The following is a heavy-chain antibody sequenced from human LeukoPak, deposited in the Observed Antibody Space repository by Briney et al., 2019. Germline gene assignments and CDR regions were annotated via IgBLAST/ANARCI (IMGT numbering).Heavy chain of an antibody. V-gene: IGHV3-30*03. D-gene: IGHD5-12*01. J-gene: IGHJ6*02. CDR1: GFTFSSYG. CDR2: ISYDGSNK. CDR3: ARDPDSVATRGAMDV. Sequence: SGGSLRLSCAASGFTFSSYGMHWVRQAPGKGLEWVAVISYDGSNKYYADSVKGRFTISRDNSKNTLYLQMNSLRAEDTAVYYCARDPDSVATRGAMDVWGQGTTVTVSS.